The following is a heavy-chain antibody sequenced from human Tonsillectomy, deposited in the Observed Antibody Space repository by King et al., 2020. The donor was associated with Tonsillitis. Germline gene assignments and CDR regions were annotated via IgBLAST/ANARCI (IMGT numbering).Heavy chain of an antibody. J-gene: IGHJ6*02. V-gene: IGHV4-59*01. Sequence: QLQESGPGLVKPSETLSLTCTVSGGSISSYYWSWIRQPPGKGLEWIGYIYYSGSTNYNPSLKSRVTISVDTSKNQFSLKLSSVTAADTAVYYCARVTAYYYYGMDVWGQGTTVTVSS. CDR2: IYYSGST. CDR3: ARVTAYYYYGMDV. CDR1: GGSISSYY.